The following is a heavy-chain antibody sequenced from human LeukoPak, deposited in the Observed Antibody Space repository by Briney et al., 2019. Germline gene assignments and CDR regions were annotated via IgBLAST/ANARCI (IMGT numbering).Heavy chain of an antibody. V-gene: IGHV4-61*02. Sequence: PSETLSLTCTVSGGSISSGSYYWSWLRQPAGKGLEWIGRIYTSGSTNYNPSLKSRVTISVDTSKNQFSLKLSSVTAADTAVYYCARDNSGFGELFHYCYYYMDVWGKGTTVTISS. CDR1: GGSISSGSYY. J-gene: IGHJ6*03. CDR3: ARDNSGFGELFHYCYYYMDV. CDR2: IYTSGST. D-gene: IGHD3-10*01.